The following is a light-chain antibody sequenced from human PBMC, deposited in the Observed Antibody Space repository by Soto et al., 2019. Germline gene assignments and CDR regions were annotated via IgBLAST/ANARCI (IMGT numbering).Light chain of an antibody. CDR1: SSDVGGYNY. CDR2: DVS. CDR3: SSYTSSSLHV. V-gene: IGLV2-14*01. Sequence: QSALTQPASVSGSPGQSITISCTGTSSDVGGYNYVSWYQQLPGKAPKLMIYDVSDRPSGVSNRFSGSKSGNTASLTISGLQTEDEADYYCSSYTSSSLHVFGTGTQLTVL. J-gene: IGLJ1*01.